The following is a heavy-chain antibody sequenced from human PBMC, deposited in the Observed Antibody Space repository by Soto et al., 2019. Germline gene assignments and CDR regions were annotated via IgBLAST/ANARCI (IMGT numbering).Heavy chain of an antibody. J-gene: IGHJ4*02. Sequence: GGSLRLSCAASGFTFSSYAMSWVRQAPGKGLEWVSTISGSGGSTYCADSVKGRFTISRDNSKNTLYLQMNSLRAEDTAVYYRAKDMGSRDIVVVVAASFDYWGQGALVTVSS. D-gene: IGHD2-15*01. CDR3: AKDMGSRDIVVVVAASFDY. V-gene: IGHV3-23*01. CDR2: ISGSGGST. CDR1: GFTFSSYA.